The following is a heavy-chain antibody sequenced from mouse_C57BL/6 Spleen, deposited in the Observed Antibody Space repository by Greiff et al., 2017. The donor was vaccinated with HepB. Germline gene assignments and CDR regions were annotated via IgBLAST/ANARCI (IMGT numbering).Heavy chain of an antibody. D-gene: IGHD3-3*01. CDR1: GYAFSSSW. J-gene: IGHJ2*01. V-gene: IGHV1-82*01. Sequence: QVQLKESGPELVKPGASVKISCKASGYAFSSSWMNWVKQRPGKGLEWIGRIYPGDGDTNYNGKFKGKATLTADKSSSTAYMQLSSLTSEDSAVYFCARERGTRFDYWGQGTTLTVSS. CDR3: ARERGTRFDY. CDR2: IYPGDGDT.